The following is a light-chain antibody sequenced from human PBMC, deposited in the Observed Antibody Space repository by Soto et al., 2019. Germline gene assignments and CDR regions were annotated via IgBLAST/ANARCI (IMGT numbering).Light chain of an antibody. J-gene: IGLJ1*01. V-gene: IGLV2-14*03. CDR1: SSDVGGYNY. CDR2: DVS. Sequence: QSVLTQPASVSGSPGQSIAISCTGTSSDVGGYNYVSWYQQHPGKGPKLMIYDVSNRPSGVSDRFSGSKSGNTASLTISGLQAEDEADYYCSSYTPSNTYVFGTGTKLTVL. CDR3: SSYTPSNTYV.